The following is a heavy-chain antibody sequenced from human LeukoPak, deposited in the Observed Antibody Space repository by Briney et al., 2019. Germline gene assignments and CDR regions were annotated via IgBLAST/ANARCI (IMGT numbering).Heavy chain of an antibody. J-gene: IGHJ3*02. V-gene: IGHV3-11*01. CDR2: ISSSGSTI. D-gene: IGHD6-6*01. CDR3: ARDKYPDAFDI. CDR1: GFTFSDYY. Sequence: GGSLRLSCAASGFTFSDYYMNWIRQAPGKGLEWVAFISSSGSTIYYADSVKGRFTISRDNARNSLYVQMNSLRAEDTAVYYCARDKYPDAFDIWGQGTMVTVFS.